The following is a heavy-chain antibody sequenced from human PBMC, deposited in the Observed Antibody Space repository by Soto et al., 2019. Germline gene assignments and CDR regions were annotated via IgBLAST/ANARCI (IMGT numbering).Heavy chain of an antibody. J-gene: IGHJ1*01. CDR1: GFSISSGGYY. Sequence: TLCLTCTVSGFSISSGGYYWIWIRQHPGKGLEWIGYIYYSGSTYYNPSLKSRVTISVDTSKNQFSLKLSSVTAADTAVYYCARDSCSSSWSKYFQHWGQGTLVTVSS. D-gene: IGHD6-13*01. V-gene: IGHV4-31*03. CDR3: ARDSCSSSWSKYFQH. CDR2: IYYSGST.